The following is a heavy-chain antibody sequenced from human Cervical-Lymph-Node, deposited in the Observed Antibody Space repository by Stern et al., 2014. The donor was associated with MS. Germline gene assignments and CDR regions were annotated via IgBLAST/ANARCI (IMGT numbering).Heavy chain of an antibody. CDR1: GGSISSGSYY. CDR3: ARHKISFSSGWFYFDY. D-gene: IGHD6-19*01. CDR2: VHYSGKT. J-gene: IGHJ4*02. Sequence: QLQLQESGPGLVKPSETLSLTCTVSGGSISSGSYYWGWIRQPPGKRLEWFGSVHYSGKTSSNAPLKSRVPVSVDPSRTQFSLKLPSVTAADTAVYYCARHKISFSSGWFYFDYWGQGTLVTVSS. V-gene: IGHV4-39*01.